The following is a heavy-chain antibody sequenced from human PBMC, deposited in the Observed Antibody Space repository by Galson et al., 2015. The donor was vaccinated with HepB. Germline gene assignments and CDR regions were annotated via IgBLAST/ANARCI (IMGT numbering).Heavy chain of an antibody. CDR1: GFTFSNAW. CDR2: IKSKTDGGTT. D-gene: IGHD4-17*01. Sequence: SLRLSCAASGFTFSNAWMSWVRQAPGKGLEWVGRIKSKTDGGTTDYAAPVKGRFTISRDDSKNTLYLQMNSLKTEDTAVCYCTRYESPNDYGDYEVGYYYGMDVWGQGTTVTVSS. J-gene: IGHJ6*02. CDR3: TRYESPNDYGDYEVGYYYGMDV. V-gene: IGHV3-15*01.